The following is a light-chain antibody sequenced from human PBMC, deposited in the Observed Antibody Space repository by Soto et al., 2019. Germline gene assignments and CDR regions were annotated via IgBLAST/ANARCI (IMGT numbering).Light chain of an antibody. J-gene: IGKJ1*01. CDR1: QSVSSYY. CDR3: QQYGSSRT. Sequence: EIVLTQSPGTLSLSPGERAILSCRASQSVSSYYLAWYQQKPGQAPRLLIYGASSRATGIPDRFSGSGSGTDFTLTISRLEPEDFAVYYCQQYGSSRTFGQGTKVDIK. V-gene: IGKV3-20*01. CDR2: GAS.